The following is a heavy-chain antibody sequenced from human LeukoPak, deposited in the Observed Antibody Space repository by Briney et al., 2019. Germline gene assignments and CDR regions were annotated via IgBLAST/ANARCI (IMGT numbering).Heavy chain of an antibody. Sequence: PSETLSLTCTVSGGSISSSSYYWGWIRQPPGKGLEWIGSIYYSGSTYYNPSLKSRVTISVDTSKNQFSLKLSSVTAADTAVYYCATLKGIAARNIRTYYFDYWGQGTLVTVSS. CDR3: ATLKGIAARNIRTYYFDY. J-gene: IGHJ4*02. V-gene: IGHV4-39*07. CDR1: GGSISSSSYY. CDR2: IYYSGST. D-gene: IGHD6-6*01.